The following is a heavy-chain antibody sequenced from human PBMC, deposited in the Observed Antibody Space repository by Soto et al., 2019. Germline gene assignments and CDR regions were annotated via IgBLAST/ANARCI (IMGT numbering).Heavy chain of an antibody. D-gene: IGHD6-13*01. J-gene: IGHJ4*02. V-gene: IGHV1-3*01. CDR2: INAGNGNT. Sequence: ASVKVSCKASGYTFTSYAMHWVRQAPGQRLEWMGWINAGNGNTKYSQKFQGRVTITRDTSASTAYMEVSSLRSEDTAVYYCARVPEGIAAAPIDEWGQGTLVTVSS. CDR1: GYTFTSYA. CDR3: ARVPEGIAAAPIDE.